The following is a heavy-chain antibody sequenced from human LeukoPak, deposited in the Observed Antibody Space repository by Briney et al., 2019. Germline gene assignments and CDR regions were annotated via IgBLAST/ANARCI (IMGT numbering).Heavy chain of an antibody. CDR1: GFSFSDYY. D-gene: IGHD3-22*01. CDR3: ARDQYYYDSSAPPLY. V-gene: IGHV3-11*01. J-gene: IGHJ4*02. Sequence: GGSLGLSGAASGFSFSDYYMSWIRQAPGKGLDGFSNISSSDNTIYYADSVKGRFTISRDNAKNSLYLQMNSLRAEDTAVYYCARDQYYYDSSAPPLYWGQGTLVTVSS. CDR2: ISSSDNTI.